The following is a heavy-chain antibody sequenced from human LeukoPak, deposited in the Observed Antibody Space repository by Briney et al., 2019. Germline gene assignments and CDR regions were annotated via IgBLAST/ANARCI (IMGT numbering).Heavy chain of an antibody. D-gene: IGHD3-16*01. CDR2: ISNNGGST. CDR1: GFTFSSYA. CDR3: ARVLRVGGYDY. V-gene: IGHV3-64*01. Sequence: PGGSLRLSCAASGFTFSSYAMHWVRQAPGKGLEYVSAISNNGGSTYYANSVKGRFTISRDNSKNTLYLQMGSLRAEGMAVYYCARVLRVGGYDYWGQGTLVTVSS. J-gene: IGHJ4*02.